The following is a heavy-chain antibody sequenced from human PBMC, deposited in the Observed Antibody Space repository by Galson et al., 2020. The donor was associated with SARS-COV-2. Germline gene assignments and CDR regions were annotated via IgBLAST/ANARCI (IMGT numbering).Heavy chain of an antibody. CDR3: ARHPLYWSSTSGEEFWFDP. J-gene: IGHJ5*02. CDR2: IYYSGST. CDR1: GGSISSSSYY. D-gene: IGHD2-2*01. Sequence: ETSETLSLTCTVSGGSISSSSYYWGWIRQPPGKGLEWIGSIYYSGSTYYNPSLKSRVTISVDTSKNQFSLKLSSVTAADTAVYYCARHPLYWSSTSGEEFWFDPWGQGTLVTVAS. V-gene: IGHV4-39*01.